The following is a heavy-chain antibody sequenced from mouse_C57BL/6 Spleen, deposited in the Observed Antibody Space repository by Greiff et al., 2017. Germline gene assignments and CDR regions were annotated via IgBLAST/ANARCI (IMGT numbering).Heavy chain of an antibody. J-gene: IGHJ2*01. V-gene: IGHV1-69*01. CDR3: AREIANWYYFDY. D-gene: IGHD4-1*01. CDR1: GCTFTSYW. CDR2: IDPSDSYT. Sequence: QVQLQQPGAELVMPGASVKLSCKASGCTFTSYWMHWVKQRPGQGLEWIGEIDPSDSYTNYNQKFKGKSTLTVDKSSSTAYMQLSSLTSEDSAVYYCAREIANWYYFDYWGQGTTLTVSS.